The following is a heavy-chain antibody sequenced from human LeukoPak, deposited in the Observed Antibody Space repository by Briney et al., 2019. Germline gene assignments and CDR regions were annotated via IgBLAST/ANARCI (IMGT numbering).Heavy chain of an antibody. J-gene: IGHJ5*02. Sequence: SETLSLTCAVYGGSFSGYYWSWIRQPPGKGLEWIGEINHSGSTNYNPSLKSRVTISVDTSKNQFSLKLSSVTAADTAVYYCARDRSRPSSFNWFDPWGQGTLVTVSS. V-gene: IGHV4-34*01. D-gene: IGHD1-26*01. CDR2: INHSGST. CDR3: ARDRSRPSSFNWFDP. CDR1: GGSFSGYY.